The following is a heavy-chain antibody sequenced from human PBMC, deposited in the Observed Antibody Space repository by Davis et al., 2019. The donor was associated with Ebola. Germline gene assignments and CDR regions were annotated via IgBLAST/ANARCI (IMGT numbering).Heavy chain of an antibody. V-gene: IGHV3-73*01. CDR1: GFTFSGSA. Sequence: GESLKISCAASGFTFSGSAMHWVRQASGKGLEWVGRIRSKANSCATAYAASVKGRFTISRDDSKNTVYLQMNSLKTEDTAVYYCTSFLAGTIYWGQGTLVTVSS. CDR3: TSFLAGTIY. CDR2: IRSKANSCAT. J-gene: IGHJ4*02. D-gene: IGHD1-7*01.